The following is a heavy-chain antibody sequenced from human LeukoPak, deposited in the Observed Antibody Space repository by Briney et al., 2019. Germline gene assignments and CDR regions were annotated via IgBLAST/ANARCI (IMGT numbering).Heavy chain of an antibody. Sequence: SETLSLTCTVSGGSISSYYWSWIRQPPGKGLEWIGYIYTSGSTNYNPSLKSRVTISVDTSKNQFSLKLSSVTAADTAVYYCASGSTATMAYYYYYYMDVWAKGPRSPSP. CDR3: ASGSTATMAYYYYYYMDV. J-gene: IGHJ6*03. V-gene: IGHV4-4*09. CDR1: GGSISSYY. D-gene: IGHD5-12*01. CDR2: IYTSGST.